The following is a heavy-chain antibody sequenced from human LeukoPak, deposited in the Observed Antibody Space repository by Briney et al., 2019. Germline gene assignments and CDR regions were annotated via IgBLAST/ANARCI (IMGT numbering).Heavy chain of an antibody. CDR3: ARDHGLRSQYFQH. D-gene: IGHD4-17*01. Sequence: GGSLRLSCAASGFTVSSNYMSWVRQAPGKGLEWVSVIYSGGSTYYADSVKGRFTISRDNSKNTLYLQMNSLRAEDTAVYYCARDHGLRSQYFQHWGQGTLVTVSS. CDR2: IYSGGST. J-gene: IGHJ1*01. CDR1: GFTVSSNY. V-gene: IGHV3-66*01.